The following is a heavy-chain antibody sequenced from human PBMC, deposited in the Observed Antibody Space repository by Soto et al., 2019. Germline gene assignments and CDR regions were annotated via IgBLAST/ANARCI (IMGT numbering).Heavy chain of an antibody. D-gene: IGHD3-22*01. J-gene: IGHJ4*02. CDR2: ISYDGSNK. Sequence: GGSLRLSCAASGSTFSSYAMHWVRQAPGKGLEWVAVISYDGSNKYYADSVKGRFTISRDNSKNTLYLQMNSLRAEDTAVYYCARDPFDRTTYYYDSSVFDYWGQGTLVTVSS. CDR1: GSTFSSYA. CDR3: ARDPFDRTTYYYDSSVFDY. V-gene: IGHV3-30-3*01.